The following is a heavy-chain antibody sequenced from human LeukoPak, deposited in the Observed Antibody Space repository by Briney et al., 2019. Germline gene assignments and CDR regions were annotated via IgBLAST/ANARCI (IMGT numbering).Heavy chain of an antibody. Sequence: PGGSLRLSCAASGFTFSSYGMHWVRQAPGKGLEWVAFIRYDGSNKYYADSVKGRFTISRDNSKNTLYLQMNSLRAEDTAVYYCAKDRPRRYYGSGNQDYWGQGTLVTVSS. CDR3: AKDRPRRYYGSGNQDY. D-gene: IGHD3-10*01. V-gene: IGHV3-30*02. CDR2: IRYDGSNK. J-gene: IGHJ4*02. CDR1: GFTFSSYG.